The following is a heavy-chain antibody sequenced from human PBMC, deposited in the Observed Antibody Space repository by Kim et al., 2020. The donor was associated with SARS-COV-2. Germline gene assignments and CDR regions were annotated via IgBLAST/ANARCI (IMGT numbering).Heavy chain of an antibody. CDR1: GFTVSSNY. CDR2: IYSGGST. J-gene: IGHJ4*02. D-gene: IGHD6-6*01. V-gene: IGHV3-53*01. CDR3: ASAEYSSSSFFDY. Sequence: GGSLRLSCAASGFTVSSNYMSWVRQAPGKGLEWVSVIYSGGSTYYADSVKGRFTISRDNSKNTLYLQMNSLRAEDTAVYYCASAEYSSSSFFDYWGQGTLVTVSS.